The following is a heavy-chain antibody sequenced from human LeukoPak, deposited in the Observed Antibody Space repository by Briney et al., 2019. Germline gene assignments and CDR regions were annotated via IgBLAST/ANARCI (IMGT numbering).Heavy chain of an antibody. CDR1: GFTFSSYA. D-gene: IGHD6-13*01. V-gene: IGHV3-23*01. J-gene: IGHJ5*02. CDR2: ISGSGGST. CDR3: AKDVQQQLVNWFDP. Sequence: GGSLRLSCAASGFTFSSYAMSWVRQAPGKGLEWVSAISGSGGSTYYADSVKDRFTISRDNSKNTLYLQMNSLRAEDTAVYYCAKDVQQQLVNWFDPWGQGTLVTVSS.